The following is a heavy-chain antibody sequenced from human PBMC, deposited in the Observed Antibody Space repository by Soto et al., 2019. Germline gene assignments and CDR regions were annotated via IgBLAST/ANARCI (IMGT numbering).Heavy chain of an antibody. CDR1: GFTFSSYA. V-gene: IGHV3-23*01. D-gene: IGHD3-3*01. J-gene: IGHJ6*02. CDR3: ASGKDDYDFWGGYPNYGMDV. Sequence: GGSLRLSCAASGFTFSSYAMSWVRQAPGKGLEWVSAISGSGGSTYYADSVKGRFTISRDNSKNTLYLQMNSLRAEDTAVYYCASGKDDYDFWGGYPNYGMDVWGQGTTVTVSS. CDR2: ISGSGGST.